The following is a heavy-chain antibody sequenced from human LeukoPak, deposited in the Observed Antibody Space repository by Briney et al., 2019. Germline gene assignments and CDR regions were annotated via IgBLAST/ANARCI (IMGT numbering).Heavy chain of an antibody. D-gene: IGHD5-12*01. CDR1: GFTFSNFA. V-gene: IGHV3-30*04. J-gene: IGHJ6*02. Sequence: GGSLRLSCVASGFTFSNFALHWVRQAPGKGLEWVAVISSDGSNKFYADSVKGRFTISRDNPVDTVFLQMNSLRADDTAVYYCTRDDVLSGYAPYYYAMDVWGQGTTVTVSS. CDR3: TRDDVLSGYAPYYYAMDV. CDR2: ISSDGSNK.